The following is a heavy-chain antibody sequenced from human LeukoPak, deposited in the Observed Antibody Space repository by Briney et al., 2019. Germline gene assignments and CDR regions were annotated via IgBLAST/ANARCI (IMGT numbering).Heavy chain of an antibody. CDR1: GGSISSGGYY. D-gene: IGHD6-13*01. V-gene: IGHV4-30-2*01. CDR2: IYQSGST. J-gene: IGHJ4*02. CDR3: AKRVAAAGIFDY. Sequence: SQTLSLTCTVSGGSISSGGYYWSWIRQPPGKGLEWIGYIYQSGSTYYTPSLESRVTISVDRSKNQFSLKLSSVTAADTAVYYCAKRVAAAGIFDYWGQGTLVTVSS.